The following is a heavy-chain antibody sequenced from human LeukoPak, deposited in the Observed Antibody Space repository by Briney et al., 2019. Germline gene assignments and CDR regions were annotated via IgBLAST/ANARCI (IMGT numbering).Heavy chain of an antibody. CDR2: VDPEDGET. D-gene: IGHD5-24*01. J-gene: IGHJ4*02. Sequence: ATVKISCKASGYTFTDYYMHWVQQAPGKGLEWVGRVDPEDGETIYAGNFQGRVTITADMSTDTAYMELSSLRSEDTAVYYCAISPSPRDGVRHYWGQGTLVPVSS. V-gene: IGHV1-69-2*01. CDR3: AISPSPRDGVRHY. CDR1: GYTFTDYY.